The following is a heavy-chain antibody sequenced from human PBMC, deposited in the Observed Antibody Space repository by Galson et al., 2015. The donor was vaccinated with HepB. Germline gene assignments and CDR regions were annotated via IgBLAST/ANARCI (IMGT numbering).Heavy chain of an antibody. CDR1: GFTFSSYG. Sequence: SLRLSCAASGFTFSSYGMHWVRQAPGKGLEWVAVISYDGSNKYYADSVKGRFTISRDNSKNTLYLQMNSLRAEDTAVYYCAKDSLDTVVTSYFDYWGQGTLVTVSS. CDR2: ISYDGSNK. J-gene: IGHJ4*02. D-gene: IGHD4-23*01. CDR3: AKDSLDTVVTSYFDY. V-gene: IGHV3-30*18.